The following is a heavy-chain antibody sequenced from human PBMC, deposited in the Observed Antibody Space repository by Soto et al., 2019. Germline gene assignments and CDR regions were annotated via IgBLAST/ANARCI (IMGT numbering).Heavy chain of an antibody. CDR2: ISSNGGST. D-gene: IGHD6-13*01. Sequence: GGSLRLSCSASGFTFSSYAMHWVRQAPGKGLEYVSAISSNGGSTYYADSVKGRFTISRDNSKNTLYLQMSSLRAEDTAVYYCVKEEQQLVLGYYGMDVWGQGTTVTVSS. CDR1: GFTFSSYA. J-gene: IGHJ6*02. CDR3: VKEEQQLVLGYYGMDV. V-gene: IGHV3-64D*06.